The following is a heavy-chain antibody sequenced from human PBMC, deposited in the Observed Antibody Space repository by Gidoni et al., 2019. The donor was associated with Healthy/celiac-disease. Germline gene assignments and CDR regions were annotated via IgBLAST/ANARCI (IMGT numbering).Heavy chain of an antibody. J-gene: IGHJ3*02. V-gene: IGHV1-8*01. Sequence: QVQLVQSGAEVKKPGASVKVSCKASGYTFTSYDINWVRQATGQGLGWMGWMNPNSGNTGYAQKFQGRVTMTRNTSISTAYMELSSLRSEDTAVYYCARGHYYDSSGPNDAFDIWGQGTMVTVSS. CDR2: MNPNSGNT. CDR1: GYTFTSYD. D-gene: IGHD3-22*01. CDR3: ARGHYYDSSGPNDAFDI.